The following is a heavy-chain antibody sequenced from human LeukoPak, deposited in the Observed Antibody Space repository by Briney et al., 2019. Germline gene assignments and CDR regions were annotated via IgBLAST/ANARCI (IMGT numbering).Heavy chain of an antibody. Sequence: GGSLRLSCAASGFTFSTYSMNWVRQAPGKGLEWVSYISSSSIIQYADSVKGRFTISRDNAKNSLYLQMNTLRAEDTAVYYCARDRHKYNYDSGGYPPYWGQGTLVTVSS. CDR2: ISSSSII. V-gene: IGHV3-48*01. J-gene: IGHJ4*02. D-gene: IGHD3-22*01. CDR1: GFTFSTYS. CDR3: ARDRHKYNYDSGGYPPY.